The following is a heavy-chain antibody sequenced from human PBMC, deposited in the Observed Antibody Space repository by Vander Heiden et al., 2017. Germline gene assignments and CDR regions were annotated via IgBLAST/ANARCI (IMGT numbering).Heavy chain of an antibody. CDR1: GFSITTTGVG. D-gene: IGHD6-13*01. V-gene: IGHV2-5*02. CDR2: IYCDDDK. Sequence: QINLKESGPTLVKPTETLTLTCTLSGFSITTTGVGVGWIRQPPGKALEWLAVIYCDDDKRYSASLRSRLTITKDTYRNQVVLTVANMDPLDTGSYYCAGTKNAASAYYGMEVWGQGTTVTVSS. J-gene: IGHJ6*02. CDR3: AGTKNAASAYYGMEV.